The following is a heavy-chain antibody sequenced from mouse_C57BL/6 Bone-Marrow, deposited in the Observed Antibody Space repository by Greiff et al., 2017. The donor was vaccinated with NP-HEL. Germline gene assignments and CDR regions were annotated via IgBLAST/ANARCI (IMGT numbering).Heavy chain of an antibody. CDR3: ANYYGSTWFAY. CDR2: INPDSSTI. CDR1: GIDFSRYW. Sequence: AASGIDFSRYWMSWVRRAPGKGLEWIGEINPDSSTINYAPSLKDKFIISRDNAKNTLYLQMSKVRSEDTALYYCANYYGSTWFAYWGQGTLVTVSA. D-gene: IGHD1-1*01. J-gene: IGHJ3*01. V-gene: IGHV4-1*01.